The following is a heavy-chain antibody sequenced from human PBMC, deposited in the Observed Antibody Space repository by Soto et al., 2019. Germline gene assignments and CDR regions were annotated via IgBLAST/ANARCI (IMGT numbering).Heavy chain of an antibody. Sequence: EVQLLESGGGLVQPGGSLRLSCAASGFSFSSYAMSWLRQAPGKGLEWVSTISGSDGKTLYADSVKGRFSTSRDTSDNMLYLHMNSLREDDTAVYYCARWSYLDYWGQGARVTVSS. D-gene: IGHD2-15*01. CDR2: ISGSDGKT. CDR1: GFSFSSYA. J-gene: IGHJ4*02. V-gene: IGHV3-23*01. CDR3: ARWSYLDY.